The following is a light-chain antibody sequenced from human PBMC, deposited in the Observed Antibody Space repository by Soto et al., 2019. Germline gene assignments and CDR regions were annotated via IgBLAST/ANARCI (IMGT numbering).Light chain of an antibody. CDR3: QHRYSTHGYT. J-gene: IGKJ2*01. CDR2: ASS. CDR1: QSIASY. V-gene: IGKV1-39*01. Sequence: DIQMTQSPASLSASVGDRVTITCRASQSIASYLNWYQQKPGKAPQVLIYASSILQSGVPSRFSGSGSGIEVTLTITSLLLDDFATNYCQHRYSTHGYTFGQGTRLEIK.